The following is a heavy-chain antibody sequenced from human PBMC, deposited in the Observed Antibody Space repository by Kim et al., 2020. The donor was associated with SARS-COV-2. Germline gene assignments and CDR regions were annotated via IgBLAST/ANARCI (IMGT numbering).Heavy chain of an antibody. V-gene: IGHV3-48*04. CDR2: ISSSSSTI. Sequence: GGSLRLSCAASGFTFSSYSMNWVRQAPGKGLEWVSYISSSSSTIYYADSVKGRFTISRDNAKNSLYLQMNSLRAEDTAVYYCASTLAVTTNYWGQGTLVTVSS. CDR3: ASTLAVTTNY. D-gene: IGHD4-17*01. CDR1: GFTFSSYS. J-gene: IGHJ4*02.